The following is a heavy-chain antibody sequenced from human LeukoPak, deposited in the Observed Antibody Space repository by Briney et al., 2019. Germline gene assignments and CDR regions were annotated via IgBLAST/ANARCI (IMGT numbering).Heavy chain of an antibody. J-gene: IGHJ4*02. CDR1: GYTFTSYD. CDR3: ARGNYDYVWGSYRSRRDFDY. D-gene: IGHD3-16*02. Sequence: ASVKVSCKASGYTFTSYDINWVRQTTGQGLEWMGWMNPNSGNTGYAQKFQGRVTMTRNTSISTAYMELSSLRSEDTAVYYCARGNYDYVWGSYRSRRDFDYWGQGTLVTVSS. V-gene: IGHV1-8*01. CDR2: MNPNSGNT.